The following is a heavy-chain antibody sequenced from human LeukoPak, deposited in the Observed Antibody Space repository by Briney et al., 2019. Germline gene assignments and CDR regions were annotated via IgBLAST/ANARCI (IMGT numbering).Heavy chain of an antibody. Sequence: SETLSLTCTVSGGSISSNCWSWIRQPPGKGLEWIGCIYASGTINYNPSLKGRLTISVDTSNNRFSLTVTSVTAADTAAHFCGGRGFWGQGTLVTVSS. D-gene: IGHD3-10*01. J-gene: IGHJ4*02. CDR3: GGRGF. CDR2: IYASGTI. CDR1: GGSISSNC. V-gene: IGHV4-4*09.